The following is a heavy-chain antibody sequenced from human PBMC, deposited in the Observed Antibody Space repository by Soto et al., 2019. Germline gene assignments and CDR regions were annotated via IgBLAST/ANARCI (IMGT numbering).Heavy chain of an antibody. CDR3: AHRQLMFVYYDSSAYWFDP. V-gene: IGHV2-5*01. CDR1: GFSLSTSGVG. CDR2: IYWNDDK. Sequence: QITLKESGPTLVKPTQTLTLTCTFSGFSLSTSGVGVGWIRQPPGKALEWLALIYWNDDKRYSPSLKSRLTITKDPSKNQVLLTITNMVPEEAATYYCAHRQLMFVYYDSSAYWFDPWGQGTLVTVSS. D-gene: IGHD3-22*01. J-gene: IGHJ5*02.